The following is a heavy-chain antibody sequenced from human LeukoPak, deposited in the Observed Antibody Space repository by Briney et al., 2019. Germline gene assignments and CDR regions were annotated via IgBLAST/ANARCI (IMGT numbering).Heavy chain of an antibody. J-gene: IGHJ6*02. Sequence: GGSLRLSCAASGFTFSSYSMNWVRQAPGKGLEWVSSISSSSSYICYADSVKGRFTISRDNAKNSLYLQMNSLRAEDTAVYYCARDKTIVVVPAAMSDYYYGMDVWGQGTTVTVSS. CDR3: ARDKTIVVVPAAMSDYYYGMDV. CDR2: ISSSSSYI. V-gene: IGHV3-21*01. CDR1: GFTFSSYS. D-gene: IGHD2-2*01.